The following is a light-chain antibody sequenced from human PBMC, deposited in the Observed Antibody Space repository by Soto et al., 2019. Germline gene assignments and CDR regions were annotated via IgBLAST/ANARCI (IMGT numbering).Light chain of an antibody. CDR1: QSFGGY. CDR3: QQSYSNPFT. V-gene: IGKV1-39*01. J-gene: IGKJ3*01. CDR2: SAS. Sequence: DIQMTQSPSSLSASVVDRVTVTCRSSQSFGGYLNRYQQKPGKAPKLLMHSASTLQSGVPSRFSGSGSGTDYTLTISSLQPEDFATYCCQQSYSNPFTFGPGTKVDIK.